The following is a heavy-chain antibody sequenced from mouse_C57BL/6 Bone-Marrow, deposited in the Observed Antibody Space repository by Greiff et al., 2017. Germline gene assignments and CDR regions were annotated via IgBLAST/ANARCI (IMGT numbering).Heavy chain of an antibody. Sequence: QVQLQQPGAELVKPGASVKLSCKASGYTFTSYWMQWVQQRPGQGLEWIGEIDPSDSYTNYNQKLKGKATLTVDTSSSTAYMQLSSLTSEDSAVYYCARDDGYYSFDYWGQGTTLTVSS. J-gene: IGHJ2*01. CDR1: GYTFTSYW. CDR2: IDPSDSYT. V-gene: IGHV1-50*01. D-gene: IGHD2-3*01. CDR3: ARDDGYYSFDY.